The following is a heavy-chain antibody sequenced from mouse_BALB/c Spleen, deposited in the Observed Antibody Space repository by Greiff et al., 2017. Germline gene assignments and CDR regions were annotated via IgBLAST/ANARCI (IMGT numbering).Heavy chain of an antibody. CDR2: IDPSDSYT. CDR1: GYTFTSYW. CDR3: ASIGAYGNYEFAY. J-gene: IGHJ3*01. D-gene: IGHD2-1*01. V-gene: IGHV1-69*02. Sequence: QVQLQQPGAELVKPGASVKLSCKASGYTFTSYWMHWVKQRPGQGLEWIGEIDPSDSYTNYNQKFKGKATLTVDKSSSTAYMQLSSLTSEDSAVYYGASIGAYGNYEFAYWGQGTLVTVSA.